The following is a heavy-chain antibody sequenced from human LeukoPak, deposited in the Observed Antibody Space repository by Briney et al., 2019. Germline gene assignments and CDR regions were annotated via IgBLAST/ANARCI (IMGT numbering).Heavy chain of an antibody. D-gene: IGHD3-3*01. CDR2: IYYSGST. CDR3: ARHGYDFWSGYPMTYFDY. Sequence: SETLSLTCTVSGGSINNYYWSWIRQPPGKGLEWIGYIYYSGSTNYNPSLKSRVTISVDTSKNQFSLKLSSVTAADTAVYYCARHGYDFWSGYPMTYFDYWGQGTLVTVSS. CDR1: GGSINNYY. V-gene: IGHV4-59*08. J-gene: IGHJ4*02.